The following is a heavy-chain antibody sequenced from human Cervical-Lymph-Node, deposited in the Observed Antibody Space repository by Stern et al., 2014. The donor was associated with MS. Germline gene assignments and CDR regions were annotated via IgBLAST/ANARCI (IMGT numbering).Heavy chain of an antibody. J-gene: IGHJ6*02. Sequence: VQLVQSGGDLVQPWGSLRLSCAASGFTFNKYAMNWVRQAPGKGLEWVSTISVSGGSITYADSMKGPVTISIDNSDDTADLQMHSLRAEDTAIYYCAKQYFDSSGYSYYYGMDVWGQGTTVTVSS. CDR1: GFTFNKYA. V-gene: IGHV3-23*04. D-gene: IGHD3-22*01. CDR3: AKQYFDSSGYSYYYGMDV. CDR2: ISVSGGSI.